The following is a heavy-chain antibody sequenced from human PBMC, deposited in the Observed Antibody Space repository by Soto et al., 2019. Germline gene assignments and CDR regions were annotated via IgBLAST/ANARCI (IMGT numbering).Heavy chain of an antibody. CDR2: IIPIFGTP. CDR3: ARVLSAVKRLESFKYYRMDV. J-gene: IGHJ6*02. CDR1: GGTFSSNP. D-gene: IGHD4-17*01. Sequence: QVQLMQSGAEVRKPGSSVTVSCKASGGTFSSNPISWVRQAPGQGLEWMGGIIPIFGTPHYARRFLDRVTLTADRSTHTAFMELTSLTSEDTATYYCARVLSAVKRLESFKYYRMDVWGQGTTVTVS. V-gene: IGHV1-69*06.